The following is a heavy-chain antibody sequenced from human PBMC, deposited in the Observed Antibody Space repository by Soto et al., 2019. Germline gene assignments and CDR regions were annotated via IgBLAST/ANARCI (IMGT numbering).Heavy chain of an antibody. V-gene: IGHV4-39*01. Sequence: QLQLQESGPGLVKPSETLSLTCSVSDDSINSDKYYWGWFRQPPGKGLEWIGSIYYRGNAYYNPSLQTRVTIFLDQSGSQFALKVKSVPAAEAGLYFWARLEGLATISYYFDFWGPGALVTVSS. J-gene: IGHJ4*02. CDR1: DDSINSDKYY. CDR2: IYYRGNA. D-gene: IGHD3-9*01. CDR3: ARLEGLATISYYFDF.